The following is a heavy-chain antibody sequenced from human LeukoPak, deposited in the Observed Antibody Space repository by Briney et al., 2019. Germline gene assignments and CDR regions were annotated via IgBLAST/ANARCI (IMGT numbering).Heavy chain of an antibody. CDR3: ATAIRVRFLEWSLCY. CDR1: GYTLTELS. D-gene: IGHD3-3*01. J-gene: IGHJ4*02. V-gene: IGHV1-24*01. CDR2: FDPEDGET. Sequence: ASVKVSCKVSGYTLTELSMHWVRQAPGKGLEWMGGFDPEDGETIYAQKFQGRVTMTEDTSTDTAYMELSSLRSEDTAVYYCATAIRVRFLEWSLCYWGQGTLVTVSS.